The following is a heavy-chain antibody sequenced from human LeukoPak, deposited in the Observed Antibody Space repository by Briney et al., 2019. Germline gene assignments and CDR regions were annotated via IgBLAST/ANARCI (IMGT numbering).Heavy chain of an antibody. Sequence: PGGSLRLSCADSRFTFCTYGMNWVRQAPGKGLEWVSSISRSSEDKYYADSVKGRFTISRDNAKNSLYLQMNSLRAEDTAVYYCARVSIVVVPAAIGDHYYYMDVWGKGTTVTVSS. CDR1: RFTFCTYG. V-gene: IGHV3-21*01. CDR3: ARVSIVVVPAAIGDHYYYMDV. CDR2: ISRSSEDK. D-gene: IGHD2-2*02. J-gene: IGHJ6*03.